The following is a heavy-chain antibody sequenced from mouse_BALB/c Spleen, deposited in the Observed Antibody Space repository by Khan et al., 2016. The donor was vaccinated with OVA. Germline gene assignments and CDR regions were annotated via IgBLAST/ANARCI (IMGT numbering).Heavy chain of an antibody. J-gene: IGHJ2*01. CDR2: LSYSGNT. CDR3: ARVYGGDFDD. CDR1: GYSITSDYA. D-gene: IGHD1-1*01. Sequence: VQLKESGPGLVKPSQSLSLTCTVTGYSITSDYAWNWIRQFPGNKLEWMGFLSYSGNTNYNPSLKSRISITRDTSKNQFFLQLNSVTTEDTATYYCARVYGGDFDDWGQGTTLTVSS. V-gene: IGHV3-2*02.